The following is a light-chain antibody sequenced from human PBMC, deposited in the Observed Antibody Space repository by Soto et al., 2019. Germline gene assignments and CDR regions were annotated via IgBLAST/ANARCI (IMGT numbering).Light chain of an antibody. J-gene: IGLJ3*02. CDR2: HTN. V-gene: IGLV8-61*01. CDR3: VLYITGGTWV. Sequence: QTVVTQEPSFSVSPGGTVTLTCGLNSGSVSTNYYPAWYQQTPGQAPRALIYHTNTRSSGVPDRFSGSILGNKAALTISGAQADDESDYYCVLYITGGTWVFGGGTKLTVL. CDR1: SGSVSTNYY.